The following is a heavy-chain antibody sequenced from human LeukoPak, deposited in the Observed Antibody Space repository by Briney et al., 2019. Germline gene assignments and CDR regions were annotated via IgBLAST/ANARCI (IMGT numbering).Heavy chain of an antibody. D-gene: IGHD3-10*01. CDR1: GYTFTSYD. J-gene: IGHJ5*02. CDR2: MNPNSGNT. Sequence: ASVKVSCKASGYTFTSYDINWVRQATGQGLEWMGWMNPNSGNTGYAQKFQGRVTMTRNTSISTAYMELSSLRSEDTAVYYCARMKGVWFGELRPNWFDPWGQGTLVTVSS. CDR3: ARMKGVWFGELRPNWFDP. V-gene: IGHV1-8*01.